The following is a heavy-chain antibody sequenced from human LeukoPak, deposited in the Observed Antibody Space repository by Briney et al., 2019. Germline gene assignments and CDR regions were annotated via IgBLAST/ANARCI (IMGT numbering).Heavy chain of an antibody. V-gene: IGHV4-39*01. CDR2: IYYSGST. J-gene: IGHJ5*02. CDR1: GGSISSSSYY. D-gene: IGHD6-13*01. Sequence: SETLSLTCTVSGGSISSSSYYWGWIRQPPGKGLEWIGSIYYSGSTYYNPSLKSRVTISVDTSKNQFSLKLSSVTAEDTAVYYCARLRTVAAAGIIWFDPWGQGTLVTVSS. CDR3: ARLRTVAAAGIIWFDP.